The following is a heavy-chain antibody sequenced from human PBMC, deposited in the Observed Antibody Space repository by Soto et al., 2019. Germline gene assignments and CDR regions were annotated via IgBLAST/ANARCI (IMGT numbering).Heavy chain of an antibody. Sequence: PSETLSLTCTVSGGSISSGGYYWSCIRQHPGKGLEWIGYIYYSGSTYYNPSLKSRVTISVDTSKNQFSLKLSSVTAADTAVYYCARATAAKNWFDPWGQGTLVTVSS. J-gene: IGHJ5*02. CDR3: ARATAAKNWFDP. D-gene: IGHD6-13*01. CDR1: GGSISSGGYY. CDR2: IYYSGST. V-gene: IGHV4-31*03.